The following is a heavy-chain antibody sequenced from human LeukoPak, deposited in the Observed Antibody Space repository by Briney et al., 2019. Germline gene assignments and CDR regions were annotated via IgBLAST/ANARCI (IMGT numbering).Heavy chain of an antibody. V-gene: IGHV3-7*01. CDR2: INEVGTKE. J-gene: IGHJ4*02. CDR1: GFIFSDYC. CDR3: ATRESSMARTH. D-gene: IGHD3-10*01. Sequence: PGGSLRLSCAASGFIFSDYCMNWVRQAPGKGLEWVANINEVGTKEDYVDSVRGRFTISRDNTKNTLYLQMNSLRAEDTALYYCATRESSMARTHWGQGTLVTVSS.